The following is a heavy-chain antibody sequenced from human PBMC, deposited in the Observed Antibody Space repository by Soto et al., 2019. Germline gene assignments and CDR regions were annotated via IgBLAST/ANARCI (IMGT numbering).Heavy chain of an antibody. V-gene: IGHV3-23*01. CDR1: GFTFSSYA. J-gene: IGHJ6*02. CDR3: AKDRDRRGGSGWFYYYYGMDV. Sequence: EVQLLESGGGLVQPGGSLRLSCAASGFTFSSYAMSWVRQAPGKGLEWVSSISGSGGSTYYADSVKGRFTISRDNSKNTLYLQMNSLRAEDTAVYYCAKDRDRRGGSGWFYYYYGMDVWGQGTTVTVSS. CDR2: ISGSGGST. D-gene: IGHD6-19*01.